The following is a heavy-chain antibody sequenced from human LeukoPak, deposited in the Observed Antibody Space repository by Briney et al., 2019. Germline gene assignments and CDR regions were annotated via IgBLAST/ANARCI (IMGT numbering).Heavy chain of an antibody. J-gene: IGHJ4*02. Sequence: SVQVSCKASGGTFSSYAISWVRQAPGQGLEWMGGIIPIFGTANYAQKFQGRVKITADESTSTAYMELSSLRSEETAVYYCASGAMNNLDYWGQGPLVTVSS. V-gene: IGHV1-69*13. CDR2: IIPIFGTA. D-gene: IGHD2/OR15-2a*01. CDR3: ASGAMNNLDY. CDR1: GGTFSSYA.